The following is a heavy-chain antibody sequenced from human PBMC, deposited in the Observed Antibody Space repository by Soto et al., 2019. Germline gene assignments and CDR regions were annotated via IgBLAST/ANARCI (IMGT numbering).Heavy chain of an antibody. CDR3: TRRIAVAGTYYFDY. CDR2: IKSISDGETT. J-gene: IGHJ4*02. CDR1: GFTFSHAW. D-gene: IGHD6-19*01. V-gene: IGHV3-15*07. Sequence: LVESGGGIVQPGGSLRLSCVASGFTFSHAWMDWVRQAPGKGLEWVGRIKSISDGETTNYAASVAGRFTISRDDSKNTRFLHVNSLKTEDTGVYYCTRRIAVAGTYYFDYWGQGTLVTVSA.